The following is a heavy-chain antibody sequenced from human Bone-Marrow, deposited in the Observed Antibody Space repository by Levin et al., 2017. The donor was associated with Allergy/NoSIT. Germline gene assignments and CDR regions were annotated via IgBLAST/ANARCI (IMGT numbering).Heavy chain of an antibody. V-gene: IGHV1-2*02. J-gene: IGHJ6*02. CDR2: INAHSGGT. CDR3: ARDVGRDLKGFYGLDV. Sequence: GASVKVSCNASGYTFTDYPLHWVRQAPGQGLEWMGRINAHSGGTNYARNLQGRVTMTRDTSISTAYMELSRRRSDDPAVYYCARDVGRDLKGFYGLDVWGQGTTVTVSS. CDR1: GYTFTDYP.